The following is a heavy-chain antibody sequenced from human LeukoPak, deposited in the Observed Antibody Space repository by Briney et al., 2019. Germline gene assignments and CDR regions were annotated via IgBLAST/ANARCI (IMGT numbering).Heavy chain of an antibody. D-gene: IGHD3-10*01. CDR1: GYTFTGYY. CDR2: INPNSGGT. CDR3: ARAGFGALPSYGMDV. V-gene: IGHV1-2*02. J-gene: IGHJ6*02. Sequence: ASVTVSCKASGYTFTGYYMHWVRQAPGQGLEWMGWINPNSGGTNYAQKFQGRVTMTRDTSISTAYMELSRLRSDDTAVYYCARAGFGALPSYGMDVWGQGTTVTVSS.